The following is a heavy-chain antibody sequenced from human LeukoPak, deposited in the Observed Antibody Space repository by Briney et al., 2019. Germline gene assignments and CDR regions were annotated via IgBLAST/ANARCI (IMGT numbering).Heavy chain of an antibody. CDR1: GFTFDDIG. CDR2: INWNSGSI. V-gene: IGHV3-9*01. J-gene: IGHJ5*02. CDR3: TSGLYH. Sequence: PGGSLRLSCATSGFTFDDIGMYWVRQAPGKGLEWVEGINWNSGSIACAESVTGRFTISRDNAKHSVFLQMYSLTVEDTALYYCTSGLYHWGQGTPVTVSS.